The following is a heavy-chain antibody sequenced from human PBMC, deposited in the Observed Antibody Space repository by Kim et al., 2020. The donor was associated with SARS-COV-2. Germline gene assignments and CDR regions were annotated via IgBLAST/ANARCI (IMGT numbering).Heavy chain of an antibody. Sequence: SEDAVKGPFTISRADAKNSLYLQMNSVRAEDTAVYCCAGWYSSSGTGVDYWGQGTLVTVSS. CDR3: AGWYSSSGTGVDY. D-gene: IGHD6-13*01. J-gene: IGHJ4*02. V-gene: IGHV3-21*01.